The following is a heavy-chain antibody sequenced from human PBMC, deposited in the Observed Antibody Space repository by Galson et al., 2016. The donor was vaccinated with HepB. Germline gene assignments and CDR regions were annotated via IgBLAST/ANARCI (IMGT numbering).Heavy chain of an antibody. V-gene: IGHV2-5*01. CDR3: AHRRDYDFWSFSCDC. CDR1: GFSLDTSAEG. CDR2: IYWNDEK. D-gene: IGHD3-3*01. J-gene: IGHJ4*02. Sequence: PALVKPTQTLTLTCTFSGFSLDTSAEGVGWIRQPPGKALEWLALIYWNDEKRYSPSLKSRLSITKDNSKNQVVLTMTNMDPVDTATYYCAHRRDYDFWSFSCDCWGQGTLVTVSS.